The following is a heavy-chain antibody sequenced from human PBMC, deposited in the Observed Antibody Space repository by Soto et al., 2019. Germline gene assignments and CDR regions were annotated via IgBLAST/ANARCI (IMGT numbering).Heavy chain of an antibody. D-gene: IGHD3-16*01. CDR2: IKADGSEK. CDR3: ARARGVDS. Sequence: GGTLRLSGAVSVFTFSKDWMNWVRQAPGKGLEWVANIKADGSEKYYVDSVKGRFTISRDNAKNSLYLQMNSLRAEDTAVYYCARARGVDSWGQGPLVTVSS. J-gene: IGHJ5*01. V-gene: IGHV3-7*03. CDR1: VFTFSKDW.